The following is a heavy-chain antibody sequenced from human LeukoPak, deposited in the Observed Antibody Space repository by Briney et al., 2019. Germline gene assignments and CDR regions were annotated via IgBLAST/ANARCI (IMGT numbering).Heavy chain of an antibody. CDR2: ISGSGHDI. D-gene: IGHD6-19*01. V-gene: IGHV3-11*04. CDR3: ARDRGYSSYDY. CDR1: GFTFSDSY. J-gene: IGHJ4*02. Sequence: GGSLRLSCAASGFTFSDSYMTWVRQAPGKGVEWVAYISGSGHDINYSESAKGRFTISRDNAKNSLYLQMSSLRVEDTAVYYCARDRGYSSYDYWGQGTLVTVSS.